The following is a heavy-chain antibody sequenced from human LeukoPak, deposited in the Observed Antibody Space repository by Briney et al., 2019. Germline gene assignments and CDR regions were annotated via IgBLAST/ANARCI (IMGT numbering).Heavy chain of an antibody. J-gene: IGHJ4*02. CDR1: GYTFTSYA. V-gene: IGHV1-8*01. D-gene: IGHD6-19*01. Sequence: GGSVKVSCKPSGYTFTSYAINWVRQATGQRLEWMGWMNPHSGNTGYAQKFQGRVTMTRNTSISTAYMELSSLRSEDTAVYYCARRGAVAGTGLDEQLDYWGQGTLVTVSS. CDR3: ARRGAVAGTGLDEQLDY. CDR2: MNPHSGNT.